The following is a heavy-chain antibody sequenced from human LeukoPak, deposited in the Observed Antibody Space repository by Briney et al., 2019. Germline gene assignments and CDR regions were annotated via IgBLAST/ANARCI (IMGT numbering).Heavy chain of an antibody. V-gene: IGHV3-23*01. J-gene: IGHJ4*02. D-gene: IGHD3-22*01. Sequence: GGSLRLPCAASGFTFSSYAMSWVRQAPGKGLEWVSAISGSGGSTYYADSVKGRFTISRDNSKNTLYLQMNSLRAEDTAVYYCAKALYYYDSSGYWNFDYWGQGTLVTVSS. CDR2: ISGSGGST. CDR1: GFTFSSYA. CDR3: AKALYYYDSSGYWNFDY.